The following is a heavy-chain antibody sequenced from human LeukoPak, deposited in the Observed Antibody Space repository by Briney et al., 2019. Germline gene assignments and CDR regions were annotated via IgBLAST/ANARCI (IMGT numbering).Heavy chain of an antibody. J-gene: IGHJ6*03. CDR2: IYVGGGPT. V-gene: IGHV3-66*01. CDR1: GLTFSNNY. CDR3: ARDDHYNYYYMDV. Sequence: PGGSLRLSCAASGLTFSNNYMSWVRQAPGKGLEWVSVIYVGGGPTYYADSVRGRFTISRDNAENTLYLQMNSLGAEDTAVYYCARDDHYNYYYMDVWGKGTTVTVSS.